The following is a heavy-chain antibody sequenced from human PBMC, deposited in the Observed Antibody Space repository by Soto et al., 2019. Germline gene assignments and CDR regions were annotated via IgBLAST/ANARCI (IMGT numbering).Heavy chain of an antibody. Sequence: SETLSLTCSVSGGTMSKYYCAWIRQPAGKGLEWIGRIYTSGTTDYNPSLKSRVTMSVDTSKNQFSLKLSSVTAADTALYYCARQTTYSSSWYDYWGQGTLVTVSS. D-gene: IGHD2-2*01. CDR1: GGTMSKYY. CDR3: ARQTTYSSSWYDY. J-gene: IGHJ5*01. CDR2: IYTSGTT. V-gene: IGHV4-4*07.